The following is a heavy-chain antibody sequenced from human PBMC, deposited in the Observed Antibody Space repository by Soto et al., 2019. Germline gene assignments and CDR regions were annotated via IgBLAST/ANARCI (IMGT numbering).Heavy chain of an antibody. V-gene: IGHV1-3*01. CDR3: ARGEFLSYDDY. CDR1: VYTFTSCA. CDR2: INAGNGNT. D-gene: IGHD3-16*01. Sequence: ASVKVSCKASVYTFTSCAMHWVRQAPGQRLEWMGWINAGNGNTKYSQKFQGRVTITRDTSASTAYMELSSLRSEDTAVYYCARGEFLSYDDYWGQGTLVTVSS. J-gene: IGHJ4*02.